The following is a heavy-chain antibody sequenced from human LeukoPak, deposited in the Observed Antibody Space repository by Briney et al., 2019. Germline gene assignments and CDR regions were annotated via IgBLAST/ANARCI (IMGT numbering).Heavy chain of an antibody. J-gene: IGHJ4*02. CDR2: VSDSGTST. Sequence: PGGSLRLSCAASGFTFNNYAMGWVRQAPGKGLEWVSDVSDSGTSTCYADSVKGRFAISRDNSKNTLYLQMNSLRAEDTAVYRCANCIGRTCSRGNVFDSWVQGTLVTVSS. D-gene: IGHD1-1*01. V-gene: IGHV3-23*01. CDR1: GFTFNNYA. CDR3: ANCIGRTCSRGNVFDS.